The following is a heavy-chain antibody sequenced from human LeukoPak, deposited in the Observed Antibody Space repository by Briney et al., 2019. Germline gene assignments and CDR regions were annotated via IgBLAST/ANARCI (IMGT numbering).Heavy chain of an antibody. J-gene: IGHJ4*02. Sequence: PGGSLRLSCAASGFTFSRYWMSWVRQAPGKGLEWVANIKQDRSEKYYVDSVKGRFIISSDNAKNSLYLQMNSLRDEDTAMYYCARGPTVTMTPGDFDSWGLGTLVTVSS. V-gene: IGHV3-7*01. D-gene: IGHD3-22*01. CDR2: IKQDRSEK. CDR1: GFTFSRYW. CDR3: ARGPTVTMTPGDFDS.